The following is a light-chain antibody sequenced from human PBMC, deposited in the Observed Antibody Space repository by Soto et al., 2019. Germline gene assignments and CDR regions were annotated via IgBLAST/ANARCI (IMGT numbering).Light chain of an antibody. V-gene: IGLV1-40*01. CDR1: SSNIGTDND. J-gene: IGLJ3*02. CDR3: HSYDTTLRGSV. Sequence: QSVLTQPPSVSRAPGQRVTISCTGSSSNIGTDNDVHWYRHLPGTAPKLLIYGNTNRPSGVPDRFSGSKSGTSASLAITGLQAEDEADYYCHSYDTTLRGSVFGGGTKLTVL. CDR2: GNT.